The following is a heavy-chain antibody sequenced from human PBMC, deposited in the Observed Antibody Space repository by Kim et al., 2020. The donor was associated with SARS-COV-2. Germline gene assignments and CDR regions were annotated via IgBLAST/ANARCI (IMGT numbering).Heavy chain of an antibody. J-gene: IGHJ4*02. CDR2: T. V-gene: IGHV3-23*01. CDR3: AKDTGSRSFDY. D-gene: IGHD2-15*01. Sequence: TYYANSGKCRFTTSRDNTKNTLFLKMTSLRAEDTAIYYCAKDTGSRSFDYWGQGTLLTVSS.